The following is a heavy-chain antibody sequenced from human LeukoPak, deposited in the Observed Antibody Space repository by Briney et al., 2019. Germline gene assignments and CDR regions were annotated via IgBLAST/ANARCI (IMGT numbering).Heavy chain of an antibody. V-gene: IGHV3-23*01. CDR3: AKGTYYYDSGSYLECFGEN. J-gene: IGHJ1*01. CDR1: GFTFSDSA. D-gene: IGHD3-10*01. Sequence: GGSLRLSCAASGFTFSDSAMTWVRQAPGKGLEWVSTLTDSGGSTYYANSVKGRFTISRDNSKSTLYLQMNTLRTEDTAVYYCAKGTYYYDSGSYLECFGENWGQGTLVTVSS. CDR2: LTDSGGST.